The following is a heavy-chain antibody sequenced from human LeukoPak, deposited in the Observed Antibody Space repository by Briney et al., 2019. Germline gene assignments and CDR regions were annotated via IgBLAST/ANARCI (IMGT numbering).Heavy chain of an antibody. CDR2: IDHSGGST. V-gene: IGHV1-46*01. CDR3: ARGRGIAAPGPRSLFDY. D-gene: IGHD6-13*01. CDR1: GYTFTKYY. Sequence: ASVKVSCKASGYTFTKYYMHWVRQAPGQGLEWMGIIDHSGGSTSYAQTFQGRVTMTRDTSTSTFYMELSSLRSEDTAVYYCARGRGIAAPGPRSLFDYWGQGTLVTVSS. J-gene: IGHJ4*02.